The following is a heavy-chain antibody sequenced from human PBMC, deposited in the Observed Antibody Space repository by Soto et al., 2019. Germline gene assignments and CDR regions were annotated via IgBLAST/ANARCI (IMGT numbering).Heavy chain of an antibody. J-gene: IGHJ6*03. D-gene: IGHD5-18*01. V-gene: IGHV3-11*01. Sequence: QVQLVESGGGLVKPGGSLRLSCAASGFTFSDYHMSWIRQAPGKGLEWVSYIGDSPSTIYHADSVKGRFTISRDNAKSSLYLQMNGLRAEDTAVYYCVRGTGGYSYRRSYFYNMDVWGKGTTVTVSS. CDR1: GFTFSDYH. CDR2: IGDSPSTI. CDR3: VRGTGGYSYRRSYFYNMDV.